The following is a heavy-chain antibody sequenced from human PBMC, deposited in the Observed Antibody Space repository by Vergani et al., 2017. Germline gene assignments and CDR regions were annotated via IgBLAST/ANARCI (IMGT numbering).Heavy chain of an antibody. D-gene: IGHD5-18*01. CDR2: ISTSSTYI. CDR3: ARDLGSVNTAMVPYYFDY. V-gene: IGHV3-21*01. CDR1: GFIFSSYS. Sequence: EVQLVESGGGLVKPGGSLRLSCAASGFIFSSYSMNWVRQAPGKGLEWVSCISTSSTYIYYADSVKGRFTISRDNAKSSLYLQMNSLRAEDTAVYYCARDLGSVNTAMVPYYFDYWGQGTLVTVSS. J-gene: IGHJ4*02.